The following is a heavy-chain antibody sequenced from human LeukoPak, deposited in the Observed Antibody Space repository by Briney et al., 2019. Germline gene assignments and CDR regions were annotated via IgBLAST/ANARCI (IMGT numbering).Heavy chain of an antibody. D-gene: IGHD2-15*01. CDR3: ARGLGYCSGGSCPRVWFDP. V-gene: IGHV4-59*01. J-gene: IGHJ5*02. CDR2: IYYSGST. Sequence: SETLSLTCTVSGGSISSYYWSWIRQPPGKGLEWIGCIYYSGSTNYNPSLKSRVTISVDTSKNQFSLKLSSVTAADTAVYYCARGLGYCSGGSCPRVWFDPWGQGTLVTVSS. CDR1: GGSISSYY.